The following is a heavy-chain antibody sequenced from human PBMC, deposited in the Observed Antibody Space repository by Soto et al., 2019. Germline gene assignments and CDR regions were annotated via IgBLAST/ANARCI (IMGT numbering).Heavy chain of an antibody. Sequence: QVQLVQSGAEVKKPRSSVKVSCKASGGTFSSYAISWVRQAPGQGLEWMGGIIPIFGTANYAQKFQGRVTITADESTSTAYMELSSLRSEDTAVYYCARRRVAAAGSTTNYFDYWGQGTLVTVSS. CDR3: ARRRVAAAGSTTNYFDY. D-gene: IGHD6-13*01. CDR1: GGTFSSYA. V-gene: IGHV1-69*01. CDR2: IIPIFGTA. J-gene: IGHJ4*02.